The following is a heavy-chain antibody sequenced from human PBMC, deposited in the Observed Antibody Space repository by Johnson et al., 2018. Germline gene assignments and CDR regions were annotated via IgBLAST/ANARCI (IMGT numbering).Heavy chain of an antibody. CDR2: IIPIFGTT. CDR3: ARETLNWGSVPDAFDI. Sequence: QVQLVESGAEVKKPGSSVKVSCKASGGTFSSYAISWVRQAPGQGLEWMGGIIPIFGTTNYAQKFQGRVTITADESTSTAYMELSSLRSEDTAVYYCARETLNWGSVPDAFDIWGQGTMVTVSS. J-gene: IGHJ3*02. D-gene: IGHD7-27*01. V-gene: IGHV1-69*01. CDR1: GGTFSSYA.